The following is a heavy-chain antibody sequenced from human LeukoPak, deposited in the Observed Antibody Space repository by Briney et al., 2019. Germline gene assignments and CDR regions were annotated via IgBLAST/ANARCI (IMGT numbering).Heavy chain of an antibody. Sequence: PSETLSLTCTVSGGSISSSSYYWGWIRQPPGKGLERIGSIYYSGSTYYNPSLKSRVTISVDTSKNQFSLKLSSVTAADTAVYYCARFEGYWQNWFDPWGQGTLVTVSS. J-gene: IGHJ5*02. CDR3: ARFEGYWQNWFDP. CDR1: GGSISSSSYY. D-gene: IGHD2-8*02. V-gene: IGHV4-39*01. CDR2: IYYSGST.